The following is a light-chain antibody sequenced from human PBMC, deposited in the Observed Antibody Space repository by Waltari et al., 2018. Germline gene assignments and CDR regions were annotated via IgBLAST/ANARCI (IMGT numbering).Light chain of an antibody. CDR1: ALANQY. CDR2: KDT. CDR3: QSADSSGTSWV. Sequence: SYEVTQPPSVSVSPGQTASISCSGDALANQYAYWYKQKPGQAPVLVMYKDTGRPSGIPERFSGSSSETSVTLTISAVQTEDEADYYCQSADSSGTSWVFGGGTKLTVL. V-gene: IGLV3-25*03. J-gene: IGLJ3*02.